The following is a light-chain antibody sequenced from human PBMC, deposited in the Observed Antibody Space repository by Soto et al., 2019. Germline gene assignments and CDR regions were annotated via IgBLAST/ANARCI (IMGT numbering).Light chain of an antibody. CDR2: SNN. CDR3: ATWDDSLNAWV. V-gene: IGLV1-44*01. J-gene: IGLJ3*02. Sequence: QSVRTQPPSASGTPGQRVTISCSGSSSNIGSNPVNWYQQLPGTAPKLLIYSNNQRPSGVPDRLSGSKSGTSASLAISGLQSEDEAHYYCATWDDSLNAWVFGGGTKLTVL. CDR1: SSNIGSNP.